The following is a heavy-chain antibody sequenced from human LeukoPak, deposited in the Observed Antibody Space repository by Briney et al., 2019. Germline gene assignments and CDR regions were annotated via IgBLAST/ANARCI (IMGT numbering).Heavy chain of an antibody. CDR2: ISGSGGST. J-gene: IGHJ4*02. CDR3: AKHLSSGWYGEIGY. CDR1: GFTFSSYA. D-gene: IGHD6-19*01. Sequence: PGGSLRLSCAASGFTFSSYAMSWVRQAPGKGLEWVSAISGSGGSTYYADSVKGRFTISRDNSKNTLYLQMNSLRAEDTAVYYCAKHLSSGWYGEIGYWGQGTLVTVSS. V-gene: IGHV3-23*01.